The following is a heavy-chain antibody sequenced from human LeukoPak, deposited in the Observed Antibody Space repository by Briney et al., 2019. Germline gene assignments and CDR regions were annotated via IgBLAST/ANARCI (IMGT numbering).Heavy chain of an antibody. V-gene: IGHV3-30*18. D-gene: IGHD3-10*01. CDR3: AKDRYYYGSGTYPLDY. CDR2: ISYDGNNK. J-gene: IGHJ4*02. CDR1: GITFSSFG. Sequence: GRSLRLSCAASGITFSSFGMHWARQAPGKGLEWLAIISYDGNNKYYADSVKGRFAISRDNSKNTVYLQTNSLRAEDTAVYYCAKDRYYYGSGTYPLDYWGQGTLVTVSS.